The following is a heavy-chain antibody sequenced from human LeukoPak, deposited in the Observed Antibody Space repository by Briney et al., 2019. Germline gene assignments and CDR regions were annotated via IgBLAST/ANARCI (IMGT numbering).Heavy chain of an antibody. V-gene: IGHV1-18*01. D-gene: IGHD2-2*01. CDR3: ARDDCASTTCYYDY. CDR2: ISAYNGNT. CDR1: GYTFTYYG. J-gene: IGHJ4*02. Sequence: ASVKVSCKASGYTFTYYGITWVRQAPGQGLEWMGWISAYNGNTNYAQKLQGRVTMTTDTSTSTAYMELRSLRSDDTAVYYCARDDCASTTCYYDYWGPGTRVTVSS.